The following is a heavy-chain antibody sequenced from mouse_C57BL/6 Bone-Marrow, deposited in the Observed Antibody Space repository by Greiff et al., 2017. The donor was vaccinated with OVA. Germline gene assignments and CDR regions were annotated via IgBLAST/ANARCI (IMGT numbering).Heavy chain of an antibody. CDR2: INPSNGGT. Sequence: QVQLQQPGTELVKPGASVKLSCKASGYTFTSYWMHWVKQRPGQGLEWIGNINPSNGGTNYNEKFKSKATLTVDKSSSTAYMQLSSLTSEDSAVYYYSRRGLYYYASGLAWFSYWGQETLVSVSA. J-gene: IGHJ3*01. V-gene: IGHV1-53*01. CDR1: GYTFTSYW. CDR3: SRRGLYYYASGLAWFSY. D-gene: IGHD1-1*01.